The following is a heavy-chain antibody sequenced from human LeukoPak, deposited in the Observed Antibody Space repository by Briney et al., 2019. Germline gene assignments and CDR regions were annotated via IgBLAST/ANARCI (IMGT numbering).Heavy chain of an antibody. CDR2: ISYDGSIK. Sequence: GGSLRLSCAASGFTFSTNAMHWVRQAPGKGLEWVSVISYDGSIKYYADSVKGRFTISKDNSKNTLYLQMNSLRPEDTAVYYCARGLDVVAASNDAFDIWGQGTMVTVSS. CDR3: ARGLDVVAASNDAFDI. CDR1: GFTFSTNA. V-gene: IGHV3-30*04. J-gene: IGHJ3*02. D-gene: IGHD6-13*01.